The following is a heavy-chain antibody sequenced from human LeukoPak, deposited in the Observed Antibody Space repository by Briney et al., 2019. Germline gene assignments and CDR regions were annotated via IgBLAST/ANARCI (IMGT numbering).Heavy chain of an antibody. V-gene: IGHV3-7*02. CDR1: GFTFSSYW. J-gene: IGHJ5*02. D-gene: IGHD3-22*01. CDR2: IKRDGSEK. Sequence: GGSLRLSCAASGFTFSSYWMSWVRQVPGKGLEWVANIKRDGSEKYYVDSVKGRFTISRDNAKNSLYLQMNSLRAEDTAVYYCATSYNDSSGYYPIWFGPWGQGTLVTVAS. CDR3: ATSYNDSSGYYPIWFGP.